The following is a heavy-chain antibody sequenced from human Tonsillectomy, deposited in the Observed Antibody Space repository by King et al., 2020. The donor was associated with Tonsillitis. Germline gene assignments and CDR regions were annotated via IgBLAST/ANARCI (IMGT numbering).Heavy chain of an antibody. V-gene: IGHV3-74*01. CDR1: GFTFSRYW. CDR3: ASPRQSSSWIHFDY. CDR2: INSDESST. Sequence: VQLVESGGGLVQPGGSLRLSCAASGFTFSRYWMHWVRHAPGKGLVWVSRINSDESSTSYADSVKGRFTISRDNAKNTLYLQMNSLRAEDTAVYYCASPRQSSSWIHFDYWGQGTLVTVSS. J-gene: IGHJ4*02. D-gene: IGHD6-13*01.